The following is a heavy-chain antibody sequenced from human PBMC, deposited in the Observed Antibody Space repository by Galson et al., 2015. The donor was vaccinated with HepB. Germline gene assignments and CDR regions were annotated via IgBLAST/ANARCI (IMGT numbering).Heavy chain of an antibody. V-gene: IGHV3-30*18. Sequence: SLRLSCAASGFTFSSYGMHWVRQAPGKGLEWVAVISYDGSNKYYADSVKGRFTISRDNSKNTLYLQMNGLRAEDTAVYYCAKDFYGSGSYTLIDYWGQGTLVTVSS. CDR3: AKDFYGSGSYTLIDY. J-gene: IGHJ4*02. D-gene: IGHD3-10*01. CDR1: GFTFSSYG. CDR2: ISYDGSNK.